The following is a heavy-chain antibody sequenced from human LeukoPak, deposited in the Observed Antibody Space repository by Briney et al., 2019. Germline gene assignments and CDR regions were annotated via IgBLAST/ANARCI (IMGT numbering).Heavy chain of an antibody. CDR1: GYTFTSYG. V-gene: IGHV1-18*01. CDR3: ATWSGENYDILTGYYRGDYYYFDY. CDR2: ISAYNGNT. J-gene: IGHJ4*02. Sequence: GASVKVSCKASGYTFTSYGISWVRQAPGQGLEWMGWISAYNGNTNYAQKLQGRVTMTTDTSTSTAYMELRSLRSDDTAVYYCATWSGENYDILTGYYRGDYYYFDYWGQGTLVTVSS. D-gene: IGHD3-9*01.